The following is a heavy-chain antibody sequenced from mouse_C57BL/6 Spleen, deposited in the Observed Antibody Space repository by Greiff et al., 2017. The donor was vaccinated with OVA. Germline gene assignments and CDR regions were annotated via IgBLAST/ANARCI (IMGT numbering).Heavy chain of an antibody. Sequence: QVQLQQPGTELVKPGASVKLSCKASGYTFTSYWMHWVKQRPGQGLEWIGNINPSNGGTNYNEKFKSKATLTVDKSSSTAYMQLSSLTSEVSAVDYCARASVDSSGYVGFAYWGQGTLVTVSA. CDR1: GYTFTSYW. V-gene: IGHV1-53*01. CDR3: ARASVDSSGYVGFAY. J-gene: IGHJ3*01. D-gene: IGHD3-2*02. CDR2: INPSNGGT.